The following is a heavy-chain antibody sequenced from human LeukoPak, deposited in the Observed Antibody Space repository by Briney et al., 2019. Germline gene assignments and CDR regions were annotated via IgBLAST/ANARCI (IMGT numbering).Heavy chain of an antibody. CDR2: IYHSGST. Sequence: SETLSLTCAVSGGSISSGGYSWSWIRQPPGKGLEWIGYIYHSGSTYYNPSLKSRVTISVDTSKNQFSLKLSSVTAADTAVYYCARGYSGSYGRFDYWGQGTLVTVPS. D-gene: IGHD1-26*01. CDR1: GGSISSGGYS. V-gene: IGHV4-30-2*01. J-gene: IGHJ4*02. CDR3: ARGYSGSYGRFDY.